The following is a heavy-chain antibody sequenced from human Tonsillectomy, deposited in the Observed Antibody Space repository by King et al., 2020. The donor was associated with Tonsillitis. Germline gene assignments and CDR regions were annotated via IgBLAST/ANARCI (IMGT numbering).Heavy chain of an antibody. CDR3: ARDTEYSGFGRWADC. CDR1: GDTFSSYA. J-gene: IGHJ4*02. Sequence: QLVQSGVEVKKPGSSVKVSCKASGDTFSSYAINWVRQAPGQGLEWMGRIIPILDIKTYAQKFQGRVTINADISTDTAYMELTSLRSDDTAVFYCARDTEYSGFGRWADCWGQGTLVIVSS. V-gene: IGHV1-69*09. CDR2: IIPILDIK. D-gene: IGHD5-12*01.